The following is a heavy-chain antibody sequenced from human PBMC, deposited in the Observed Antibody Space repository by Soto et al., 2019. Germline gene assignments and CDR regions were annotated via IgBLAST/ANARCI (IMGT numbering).Heavy chain of an antibody. V-gene: IGHV3-23*01. CDR2: ISGSGGST. Sequence: GGSLRLSCAASGFTFSSYAMSWVRQAPGKGLEWVSAISGSGGSTYYADSVKGRFTISRDNSKNTLYLQMNSLRAEDTAVYYCAKDETMVRGVNWFDPWGQGTLVTVSS. J-gene: IGHJ5*02. CDR1: GFTFSSYA. D-gene: IGHD3-10*01. CDR3: AKDETMVRGVNWFDP.